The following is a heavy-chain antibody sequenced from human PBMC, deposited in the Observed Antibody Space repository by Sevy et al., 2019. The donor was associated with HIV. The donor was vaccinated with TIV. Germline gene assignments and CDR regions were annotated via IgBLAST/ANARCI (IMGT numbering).Heavy chain of an antibody. Sequence: GESLKISCAASGFSFNTYAMTWVRQAPGKGLEWVSVISNSGDRTYYADSVKGRFTISRDNSKNTLYLQMISLRAEDTAVYYCAKTLGAIASPFDYRGQGPLVTVSS. CDR3: AKTLGAIASPFDY. V-gene: IGHV3-23*01. CDR1: GFSFNTYA. J-gene: IGHJ4*02. D-gene: IGHD7-27*01. CDR2: ISNSGDRT.